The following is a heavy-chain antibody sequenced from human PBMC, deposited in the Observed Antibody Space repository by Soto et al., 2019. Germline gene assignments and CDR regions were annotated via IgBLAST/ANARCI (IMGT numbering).Heavy chain of an antibody. D-gene: IGHD2-15*01. Sequence: SETLSLTCTVSGGSISSYYWSWIRQPPGKGLEWIGYIYYSGSANYNPSPKSRVTISVDTSKNQFSLKLSSVTAADTAVYYCARGRGCSGGSCYSGAVVDYWGQGTLVTVSS. CDR1: GGSISSYY. V-gene: IGHV4-59*01. CDR3: ARGRGCSGGSCYSGAVVDY. J-gene: IGHJ4*02. CDR2: IYYSGSA.